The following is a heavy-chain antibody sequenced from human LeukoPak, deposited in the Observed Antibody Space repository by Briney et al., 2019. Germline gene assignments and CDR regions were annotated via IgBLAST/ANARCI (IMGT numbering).Heavy chain of an antibody. CDR2: IKQDGSEK. J-gene: IGHJ4*02. CDR3: ASAGYYYDSSGYSGLGY. D-gene: IGHD3-22*01. V-gene: IGHV3-7*01. Sequence: GGSLRLSCAASGFTFSTHWMSWVRQAPGKGLEWVANIKQDGSEKYYVDSVKGRFTISRDNSKNTLYLQMNSLRAEDTAVYYCASAGYYYDSSGYSGLGYWGQGTLVTVSS. CDR1: GFTFSTHW.